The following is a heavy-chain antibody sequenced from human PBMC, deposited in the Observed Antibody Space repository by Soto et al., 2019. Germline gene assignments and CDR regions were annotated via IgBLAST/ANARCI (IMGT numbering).Heavy chain of an antibody. V-gene: IGHV3-21*01. D-gene: IGHD2-2*01. CDR3: ATVVVPQGYMDV. CDR2: ISSSSSYI. CDR1: GFTFSSYS. Sequence: GGSLRLSCAASGFTFSSYSMNWVRQAPGKGLEWVSSISSSSSYIYYADSVKGRFTISRDNAKNSLYLQMNSLRAEDTAVYYCATVVVPQGYMDVWGKGTTVTVSS. J-gene: IGHJ6*03.